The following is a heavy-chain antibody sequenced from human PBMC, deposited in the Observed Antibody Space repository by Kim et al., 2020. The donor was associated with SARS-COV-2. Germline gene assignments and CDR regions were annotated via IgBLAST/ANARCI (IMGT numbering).Heavy chain of an antibody. V-gene: IGHV1-46*01. CDR2: INPSGGTT. CDR1: GYTFTSYY. D-gene: IGHD4-17*01. CDR3: ARGGGPTVTDNWFDP. J-gene: IGHJ5*02. Sequence: ASVKVSCKASGYTFTSYYIHWVRQAPGQGLEWMGIINPSGGTTSFPQKFQGRVTMTRDTSTGTVYMELSSLRSEDTAVYYCARGGGPTVTDNWFDPWGQGTLVTVSS.